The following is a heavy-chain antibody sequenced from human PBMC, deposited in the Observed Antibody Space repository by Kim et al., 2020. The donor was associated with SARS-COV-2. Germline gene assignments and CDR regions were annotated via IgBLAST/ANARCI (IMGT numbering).Heavy chain of an antibody. D-gene: IGHD1-26*01. CDR2: ISYDGSNK. Sequence: GGSLRLSCAASGFTFSSYAMHWVRQAPGKGLEWVAVISYDGSNKYYADSVKGRFTISRDNSKNTLYLQMNSLRAEDTAVYYCARAASGALGWSPFNYWGQGTLVTVSS. J-gene: IGHJ4*02. CDR1: GFTFSSYA. V-gene: IGHV3-30*04. CDR3: ARAASGALGWSPFNY.